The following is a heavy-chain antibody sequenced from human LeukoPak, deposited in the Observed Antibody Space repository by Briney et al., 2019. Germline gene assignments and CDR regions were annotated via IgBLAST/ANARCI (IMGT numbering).Heavy chain of an antibody. CDR1: GFTFSNYW. CDR2: IKQDGSQK. V-gene: IGHV3-7*01. J-gene: IGHJ4*02. CDR3: ARGQTLTF. D-gene: IGHD3-16*01. Sequence: GGSLRLSCAASGFTFSNYWMTWVRQAPGKGLEWVANIKQDGSQKYYVDSVKGRFTISRDNAKNSLYLQMNSLRAEDTAVYFCARGQTLTFWGQGTLVTVSS.